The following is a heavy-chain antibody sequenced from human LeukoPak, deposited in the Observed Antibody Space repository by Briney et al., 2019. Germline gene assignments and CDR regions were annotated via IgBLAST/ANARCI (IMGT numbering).Heavy chain of an antibody. CDR3: VFGWYSDY. D-gene: IGHD1-1*01. V-gene: IGHV3-23*01. J-gene: IGHJ4*02. Sequence: PGGSLRLSCAASGFTFSDYAMSWVRQAPGKGLEWVSTASYYVGKQYHADSVRGRFTVSRDNSRNTVSLQMTSLRAEDTAVYYCVFGWYSDYWGQGTLVTVSS. CDR1: GFTFSDYA. CDR2: ASYYVGKQ.